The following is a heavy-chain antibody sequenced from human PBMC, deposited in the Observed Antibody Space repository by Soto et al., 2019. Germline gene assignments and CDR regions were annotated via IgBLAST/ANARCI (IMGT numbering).Heavy chain of an antibody. CDR3: GRDGVLSWLDS. CDR2: INIDRGNT. CDR1: GYTFSHHA. V-gene: IGHV1-3*04. J-gene: IGHJ5*01. Sequence: QVQLVQSGAEVKKPGASVRLSCKASGYTFSHHAIHWVRQAPGQRLEWMGWINIDRGNTKLSEKFQDRVTFTRDTSASTAYMELTRLRSEDTAVYYCGRDGVLSWLDSWGQGTLVTVSS. D-gene: IGHD3-10*01.